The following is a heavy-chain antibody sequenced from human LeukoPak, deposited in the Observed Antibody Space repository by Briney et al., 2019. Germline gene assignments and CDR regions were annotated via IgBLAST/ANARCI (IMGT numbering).Heavy chain of an antibody. J-gene: IGHJ4*02. D-gene: IGHD3-10*01. CDR3: AKVGGSGSYYVPVFDY. V-gene: IGHV3-23*01. CDR2: ISGSGGST. CDR1: GFTFSSYA. Sequence: GGSLRLSCAASGFTFSSYAMSWVRQVPGKGLEWVSAISGSGGSTYYADSVKGRFTISRDNSKNTLYLQMNSLRAEDTAVYYCAKVGGSGSYYVPVFDYWGQGTLVTVSS.